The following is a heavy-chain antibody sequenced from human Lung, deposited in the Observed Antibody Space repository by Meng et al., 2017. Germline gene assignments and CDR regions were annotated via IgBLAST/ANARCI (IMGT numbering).Heavy chain of an antibody. CDR3: ASAMGNYVPATNEWTPSYFDY. J-gene: IGHJ4*02. CDR1: GVTDSRYS. CDR2: IIPILERA. D-gene: IGHD3-16*01. Sequence: QVQLVQSGAEVKKPGSSGKVACKASGVTDSRYSFSWVRQAPGHGLEWMGRIIPILERANYAQKFQGRVTITADISTTTAYMEMRSLRSEDTAVYYCASAMGNYVPATNEWTPSYFDYWGRGTLVTVSS. V-gene: IGHV1-69*02.